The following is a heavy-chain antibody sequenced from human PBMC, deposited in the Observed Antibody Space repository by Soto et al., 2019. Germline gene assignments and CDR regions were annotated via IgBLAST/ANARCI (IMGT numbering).Heavy chain of an antibody. Sequence: EVQLLESGGGLVQPGGSLRLSCAASGFIFSNYDMSWVRLAPGKWREWVSVIGTSGGGTYYADYVKGRFTISRDNSKNTVFLQMSSLRAEDTALYMWVRHAKLTSVTANVGYYYGLDIWGPGTTVTISS. V-gene: IGHV3-23*01. J-gene: IGHJ6*02. D-gene: IGHD4-4*01. CDR3: VRHAKLTSVTANVGYYYGLDI. CDR2: IGTSGGGT. CDR1: GFIFSNYD.